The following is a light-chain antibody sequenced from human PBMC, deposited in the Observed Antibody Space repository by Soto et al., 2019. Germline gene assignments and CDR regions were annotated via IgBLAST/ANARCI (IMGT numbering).Light chain of an antibody. CDR2: LNG. CDR1: SSNIGALYG. V-gene: IGLV1-40*01. Sequence: QSVLTQPPSVSGAPGQTVTISCTGSSSNIGALYGAHWYQQLPGAAPKLLFYLNGDRPSGVPDRFSASKSGTSASLAITGLQAEDEGLYYCQSYDSGLSSVVFGGGTQLTVL. J-gene: IGLJ3*02. CDR3: QSYDSGLSSVV.